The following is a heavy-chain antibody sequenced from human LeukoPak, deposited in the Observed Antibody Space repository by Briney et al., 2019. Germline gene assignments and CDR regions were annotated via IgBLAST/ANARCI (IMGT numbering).Heavy chain of an antibody. Sequence: ASVKVSCKASAYTFTDYYMHWVRQAPGQGLEWMGWINPHSGDTHYAQSFQGRVTMTRDTSISTAYMDLSRLTSDDTALCYCARGSALRQTTGTTFDSWGQGTLVTVSS. CDR1: AYTFTDYY. CDR3: ARGSALRQTTGTTFDS. CDR2: INPHSGDT. J-gene: IGHJ4*02. D-gene: IGHD4-17*01. V-gene: IGHV1-2*02.